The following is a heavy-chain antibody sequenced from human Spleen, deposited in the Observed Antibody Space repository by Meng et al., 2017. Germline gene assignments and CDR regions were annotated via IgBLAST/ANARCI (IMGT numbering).Heavy chain of an antibody. CDR1: GYIFTGYY. Sequence: VQLVQSGAEWKKPGSSVKVSCKASGYIFTGYYLHWLRQAPGQGLEWMGRINPNSGASNFAQNFQGRVTMTRDTSISTAYMELSRLRSDDTALYYCARDRLLDYWGQGTLVTVSS. CDR2: INPNSGAS. V-gene: IGHV1-2*06. CDR3: ARDRLLDY. J-gene: IGHJ4*02.